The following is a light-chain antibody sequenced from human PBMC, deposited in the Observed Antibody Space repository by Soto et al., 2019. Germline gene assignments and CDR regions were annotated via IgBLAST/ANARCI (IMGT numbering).Light chain of an antibody. V-gene: IGKV3-20*01. CDR3: QQYGSSMYT. Sequence: IVLTQSPGTLSLSPGERATLSCRASQSVSSSFLAWYQQKPGQAPRLLIYGASSRATGIPDRFSGSASGTDFTLTISSLEPADFAMYYCQQYGSSMYTFGQGTKLEI. J-gene: IGKJ2*01. CDR1: QSVSSSF. CDR2: GAS.